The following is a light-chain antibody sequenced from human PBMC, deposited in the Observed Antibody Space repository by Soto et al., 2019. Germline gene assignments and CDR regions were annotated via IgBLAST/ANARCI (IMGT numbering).Light chain of an antibody. Sequence: QSALTQPASVSGSPGQSITISCTGTTSDVGDYNYVSWYQQHPGKVPKLLIYEVSNRPSGVSYRFSGSKSGNTASLTISGLQAEDEASYHCFSYTTSSAPYVFGTGTKVTVL. CDR2: EVS. CDR3: FSYTTSSAPYV. V-gene: IGLV2-14*01. CDR1: TSDVGDYNY. J-gene: IGLJ1*01.